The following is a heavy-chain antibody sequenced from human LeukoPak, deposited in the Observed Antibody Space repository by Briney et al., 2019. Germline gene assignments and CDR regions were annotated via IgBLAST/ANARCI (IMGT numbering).Heavy chain of an antibody. J-gene: IGHJ4*02. CDR1: GGSISSYY. V-gene: IGHV4-59*12. D-gene: IGHD1-1*01. Sequence: SETLSLTCTVSGGSISSYYWSWIRQPPGKGLEWIGYIYHSGSTYYNPSLKSRVTISVDRSKNQFSLKLSSVTAADTAVYYCARDITTGTTSGYWGQGTLVTVSS. CDR2: IYHSGST. CDR3: ARDITTGTTSGY.